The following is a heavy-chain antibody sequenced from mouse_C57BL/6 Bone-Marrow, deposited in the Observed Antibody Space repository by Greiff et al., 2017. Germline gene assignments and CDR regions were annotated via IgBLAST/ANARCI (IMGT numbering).Heavy chain of an antibody. CDR2: ISDGGSYT. Sequence: EVQLQESGGGLVKPGGSLKLSCAASGFTFSSYAMSWVRQTPEKRLEWVATISDGGSYTYYTDNVKGRFTISRDNAKNNLYLQMSHLKSEDTARYFCSRELRTYFDFWGQGTTLTVSS. CDR3: SRELRTYFDF. D-gene: IGHD1-1*01. V-gene: IGHV5-4*01. CDR1: GFTFSSYA. J-gene: IGHJ2*01.